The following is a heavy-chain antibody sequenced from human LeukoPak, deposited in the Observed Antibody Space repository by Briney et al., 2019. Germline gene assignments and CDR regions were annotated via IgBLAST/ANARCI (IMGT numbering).Heavy chain of an antibody. CDR2: ISAYNGNT. V-gene: IGHV1-18*01. CDR3: ARATMVRGVIDAFDI. CDR1: GYTFTSYG. D-gene: IGHD3-10*01. J-gene: IGHJ3*02. Sequence: ASVKVSCKASGYTFTSYGISWVRQAPGXXLEWMGWISAYNGNTNYAQKLQGRVTMTTDTSTSTAYMELRSLRSDDTAVYYCARATMVRGVIDAFDIWGQGTMVTVSS.